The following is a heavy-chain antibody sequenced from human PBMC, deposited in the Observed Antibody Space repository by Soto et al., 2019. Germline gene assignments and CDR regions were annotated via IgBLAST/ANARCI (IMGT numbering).Heavy chain of an antibody. D-gene: IGHD5-12*01. CDR3: ARVRRRIVATITNDAFDI. CDR1: GFTFSSYG. J-gene: IGHJ3*02. V-gene: IGHV3-33*01. Sequence: GGSLRLSCAASGFTFSSYGMHWVRQAPGKGLEWVAVIWYDGSNKYYADSVKGRFTISRDNSKNTLYLQMNSLRAEDTAVYYCARVRRRIVATITNDAFDIWGQGTMVTVSS. CDR2: IWYDGSNK.